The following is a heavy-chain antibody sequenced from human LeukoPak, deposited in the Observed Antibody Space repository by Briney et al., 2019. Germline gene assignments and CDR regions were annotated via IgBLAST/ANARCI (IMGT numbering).Heavy chain of an antibody. Sequence: ASVKVSCKASGYTFTGYYMHWVRQAPGQGLEWMGRINPNSGGTNYAQKFQGRVTMTRDTSISTAYMELSRLRSDDTAVYYCARDRSGYAQRGYFDYWGQGTLVTVSP. CDR2: INPNSGGT. CDR1: GYTFTGYY. V-gene: IGHV1-2*06. CDR3: ARDRSGYAQRGYFDY. J-gene: IGHJ4*02. D-gene: IGHD5-12*01.